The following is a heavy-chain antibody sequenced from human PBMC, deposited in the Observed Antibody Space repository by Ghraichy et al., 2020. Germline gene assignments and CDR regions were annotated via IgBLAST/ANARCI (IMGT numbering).Heavy chain of an antibody. CDR1: GFTFSSYT. CDR2: ISHTCSPI. V-gene: IGHV3-48*02. CDR3: ASQYSCESRGFDF. D-gene: IGHD2-21*01. J-gene: IGHJ4*02. Sequence: GGSLRLSCAASGFTFSSYTINCVRQAPGKGLELVSYISHTCSPIYSAGSVKGRFTISRDNAKNSVYLQMNSLRDGDTAVDYCASQYSCESRGFDFWGQGALVTVAS.